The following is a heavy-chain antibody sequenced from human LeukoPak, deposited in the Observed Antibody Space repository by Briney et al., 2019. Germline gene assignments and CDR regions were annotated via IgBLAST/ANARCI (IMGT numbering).Heavy chain of an antibody. CDR2: ISGSGGST. D-gene: IGHD4-17*01. J-gene: IGHJ4*02. CDR3: ARDGSGGLRFPDY. Sequence: PGGSLRVSCAAFGFHFSSYAMSWVRQDAGKGLEWVSAISGSGGSTYYADSVTGRFTISRGNSKNTLYLQMNSLRAGDTAVYYCARDGSGGLRFPDYWGQGTLVTVSS. CDR1: GFHFSSYA. V-gene: IGHV3-23*01.